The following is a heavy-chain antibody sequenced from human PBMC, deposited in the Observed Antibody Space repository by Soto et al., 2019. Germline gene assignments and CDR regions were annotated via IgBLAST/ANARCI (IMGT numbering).Heavy chain of an antibody. V-gene: IGHV6-1*01. J-gene: IGHJ6*02. D-gene: IGHD3-10*01. CDR3: ARDRSLLRWFGSRTYGMYV. Sequence: SQTLSLTCAISGDSVSSNSAAWNWIRQSPSRGLEWLGRTYYRSKWYNEYAVSVKRRITINPDTAKNQFSRQLNSVTPEDTAVYYCARDRSLLRWFGSRTYGMYVWGQGTTVTVSS. CDR1: GDSVSSNSAA. CDR2: TYYRSKWYN.